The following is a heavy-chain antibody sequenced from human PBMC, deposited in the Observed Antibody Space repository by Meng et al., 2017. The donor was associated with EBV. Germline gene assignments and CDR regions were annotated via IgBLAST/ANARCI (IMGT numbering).Heavy chain of an antibody. V-gene: IGHV4-4*02. CDR3: ARRSLDYYDSSGFDY. Sequence: QVQLQETGPRLVKPAGTLSLLCAVSGGSISSSHWWRWVRQPPGKGLEWIGEIYHSGSTNYNPSLKSRVTISVDKSKNQFSLKLSSVTAADTAVYYCARRSLDYYDSSGFDYWGQGTLVTVSS. J-gene: IGHJ4*02. D-gene: IGHD3-22*01. CDR1: GGSISSSHW. CDR2: IYHSGST.